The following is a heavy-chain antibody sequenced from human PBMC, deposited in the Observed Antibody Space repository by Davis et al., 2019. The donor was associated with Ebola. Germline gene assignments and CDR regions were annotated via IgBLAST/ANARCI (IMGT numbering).Heavy chain of an antibody. D-gene: IGHD5-24*01. J-gene: IGHJ4*02. CDR1: GFTVSSNY. V-gene: IGHV3-11*01. CDR2: ISSSGSTI. Sequence: GGSLRLSCAASGFTVSSNYMSWIRQAPGKGLEWVSYISSSGSTIYYADSVKGRFTISRDNAKNSLYLQMNSLRAEDTAVYYCARDLGMATIRGDYWGQGTLVTVSS. CDR3: ARDLGMATIRGDY.